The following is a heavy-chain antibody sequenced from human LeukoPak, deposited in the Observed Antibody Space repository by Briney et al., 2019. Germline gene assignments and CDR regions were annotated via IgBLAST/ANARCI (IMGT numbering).Heavy chain of an antibody. J-gene: IGHJ6*02. Sequence: GRSLRLSCAASGFTFSSYAMHWVRQAPGKGLEWVSSISSSSSYIYYADSVKGRFTISRDNAKNSLYLQMNSLRAEDTAVYYCARDTKHPLGYCSGGSCKYYYYGMDVWGQGTTVTVSS. V-gene: IGHV3-21*01. CDR2: ISSSSSYI. CDR3: ARDTKHPLGYCSGGSCKYYYYGMDV. CDR1: GFTFSSYA. D-gene: IGHD2-15*01.